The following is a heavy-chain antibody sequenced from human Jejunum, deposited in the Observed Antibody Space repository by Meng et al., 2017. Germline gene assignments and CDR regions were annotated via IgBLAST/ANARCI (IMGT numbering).Heavy chain of an antibody. D-gene: IGHD6-6*01. J-gene: IGHJ4*02. Sequence: LQWSGPGLVELSGHRSLTSRGSGDFFRSGNLWSWVCQPPGKGLEWIGEVFLSGSTYYNPSLKSRVTITLDESRNHVSLNLASVTAADTAVYYCARVTMTRLFDYWGQGMLVTVSS. CDR1: GDFFRSGNL. V-gene: IGHV4-4*02. CDR2: VFLSGST. CDR3: ARVTMTRLFDY.